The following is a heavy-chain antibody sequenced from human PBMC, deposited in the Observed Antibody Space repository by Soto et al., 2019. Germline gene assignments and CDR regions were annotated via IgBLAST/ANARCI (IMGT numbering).Heavy chain of an antibody. V-gene: IGHV1-46*01. D-gene: IGHD4-4*01. CDR1: GYTFTSYF. J-gene: IGHJ6*02. CDR2: INPSGGST. Sequence: GASVKVSCKASGYTFTSYFMHWVRQAPGQGLEWMGIINPSGGSTSYAQKFQGRVTMTRDTSTSTVYMELSSLRSEDTAVYYCARDKSATVTSYYYYYDMDVWGQGTTVTVSS. CDR3: ARDKSATVTSYYYYYDMDV.